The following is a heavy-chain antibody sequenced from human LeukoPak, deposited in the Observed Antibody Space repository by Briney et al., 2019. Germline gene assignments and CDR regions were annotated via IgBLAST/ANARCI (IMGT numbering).Heavy chain of an antibody. V-gene: IGHV1-24*01. CDR2: FDPEDGET. CDR3: ARDRDPDVGRYCSGGSCYAYGMDV. CDR1: GYTLTELS. D-gene: IGHD2-15*01. J-gene: IGHJ6*02. Sequence: ASVNVSCKVSGYTLTELSMHWVRQAPGKGLEWVGGFDPEDGETIYAQKFQGRVTMTEDTSTDTAYMELSSLRSEDTAVYYCARDRDPDVGRYCSGGSCYAYGMDVWGQGTTVTVSS.